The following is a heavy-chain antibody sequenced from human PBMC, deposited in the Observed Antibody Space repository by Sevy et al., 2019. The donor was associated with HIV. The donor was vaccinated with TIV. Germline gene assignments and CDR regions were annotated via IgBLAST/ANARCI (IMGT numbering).Heavy chain of an antibody. Sequence: SETLSLTCTVSGGSISSYYWSWIRQPPGKGLEWIGYIYYSGSTNYNPSLKSRVTISVDTSKTRFSLKLSSVTAADTAVYYCARDRWRGYYYGSGSYYDYYYGMDVWGQGTTVTVSS. CDR1: GGSISSYY. V-gene: IGHV4-59*01. CDR3: ARDRWRGYYYGSGSYYDYYYGMDV. J-gene: IGHJ6*02. D-gene: IGHD3-10*01. CDR2: IYYSGST.